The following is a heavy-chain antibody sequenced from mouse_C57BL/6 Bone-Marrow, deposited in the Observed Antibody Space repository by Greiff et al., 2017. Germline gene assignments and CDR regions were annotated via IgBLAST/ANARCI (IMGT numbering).Heavy chain of an antibody. J-gene: IGHJ4*01. CDR2: IDPENGDT. V-gene: IGHV14-4*01. D-gene: IGHD2-4*01. CDR1: GFNIKDDY. Sequence: VQLQQSGAELVRPGASVKLSCTASGFNIKDDYMHWVKQRPEQGLEWIGWIDPENGDTEYASKFQGKATITADPSSNTAYLQLSSLTSEDTAVYYCTTDDYRLDYWGQGTSVTVSS. CDR3: TTDDYRLDY.